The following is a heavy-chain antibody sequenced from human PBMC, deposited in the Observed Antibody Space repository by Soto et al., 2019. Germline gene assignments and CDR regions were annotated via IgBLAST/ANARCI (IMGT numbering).Heavy chain of an antibody. CDR1: GYTFTNYY. D-gene: IGHD3-22*01. CDR3: GRGGTFAYDTSGYSVY. Sequence: ASVKVSCKASGYTFTNYYIHWVRQAPGQGLEWIGWINPLTGDTTYAQNFQDRVTMTTDTSIGTAYMELSRLRSDDTAVFYCGRGGTFAYDTSGYSVYWGQGTLVTVSS. J-gene: IGHJ4*02. CDR2: INPLTGDT. V-gene: IGHV1-2*02.